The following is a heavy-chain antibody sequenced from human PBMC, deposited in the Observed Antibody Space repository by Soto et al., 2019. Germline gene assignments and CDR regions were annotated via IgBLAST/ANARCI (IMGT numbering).Heavy chain of an antibody. CDR1: GFTFNDFY. D-gene: IGHD3-10*01. Sequence: GGSLRLSCTASGFTFNDFYMAWIRQAPGKGLEWISHISGRTNYTKYTDSVKGRFSISRDNAKNSLYLQMDSLRVEDTAIYYCARRRGEWVSSALYNWFEPWGQGTLVTVSS. CDR3: ARRRGEWVSSALYNWFEP. J-gene: IGHJ5*02. CDR2: ISGRTNYT. V-gene: IGHV3-11*06.